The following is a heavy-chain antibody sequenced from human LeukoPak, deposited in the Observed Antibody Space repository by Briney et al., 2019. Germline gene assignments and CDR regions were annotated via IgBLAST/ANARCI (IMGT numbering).Heavy chain of an antibody. D-gene: IGHD3-3*01. J-gene: IGHJ6*02. CDR1: GFTFSSYA. CDR3: ARDITPHYYDFWSGYPYYYYGMDV. CDR2: ISYDGSNK. Sequence: GRSLRLSCAASGFTFSSYAMHWVRQAPGKGLEWVAVISYDGSNKYYADSVKGRFTISRDNSKNTLYLQMNSLRAEDTAVYYCARDITPHYYDFWSGYPYYYYGMDVWGQGTTVTVSS. V-gene: IGHV3-30-3*01.